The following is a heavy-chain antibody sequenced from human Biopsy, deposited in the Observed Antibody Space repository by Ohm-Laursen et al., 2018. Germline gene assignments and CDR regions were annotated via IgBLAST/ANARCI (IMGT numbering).Heavy chain of an antibody. J-gene: IGHJ4*02. V-gene: IGHV1-8*01. CDR2: MNPNSGKT. CDR1: GYTFISYD. CDR3: AIEGGTYSKPFEY. Sequence: ASVKVSCKASGYTFISYDIDWVRQATGQGLEWMGWMNPNSGKTGYAQKFQGRVTMTTNTSVNTAYMELSSLTFEDTAVYYCAIEGGTYSKPFEYWGQGSQVIVSS. D-gene: IGHD1-26*01.